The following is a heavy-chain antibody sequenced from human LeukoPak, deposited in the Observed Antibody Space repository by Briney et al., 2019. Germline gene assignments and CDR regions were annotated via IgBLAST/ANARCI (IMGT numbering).Heavy chain of an antibody. CDR2: IRYDGSDK. D-gene: IGHD3-10*01. CDR3: AKDGWFGEGYYSDY. CDR1: GFTFSSYG. V-gene: IGHV3-30*02. J-gene: IGHJ4*01. Sequence: GGSLRLSCAASGFTFSSYGMHWVRQAPGKGLEWVAFIRYDGSDKYYADAVKGRFTISRDNSKNTLYLQMNSLRAEDTAVNYCAKDGWFGEGYYSDYWGQGTLVTVSS.